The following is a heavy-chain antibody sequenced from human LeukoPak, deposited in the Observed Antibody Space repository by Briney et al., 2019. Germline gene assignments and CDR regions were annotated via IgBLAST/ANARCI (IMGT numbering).Heavy chain of an antibody. CDR1: GGSFSGYY. CDR3: ARYRSSGWPFDY. J-gene: IGHJ4*02. CDR2: IYHSGST. D-gene: IGHD6-19*01. Sequence: SETLSLTCAVYGGSFSGYYWSWIRQPPGKGLEWIGEIYHSGSTNYNPSLKSRVTISVDKSKNQFSLKLSSVTAADTAVYYCARYRSSGWPFDYWGQGTLVTVSS. V-gene: IGHV4-34*01.